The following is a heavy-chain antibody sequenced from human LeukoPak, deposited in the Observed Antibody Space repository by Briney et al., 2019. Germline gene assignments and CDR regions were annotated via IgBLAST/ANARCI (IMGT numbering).Heavy chain of an antibody. V-gene: IGHV4-59*08. CDR1: GGSISSYY. CDR3: ASIGYSYGLFDY. Sequence: SETLSPTCTVSGGSISSYYWSWIRQPPGKGLEWIGYIYYSGSTNYNPSLKSRVTISVDTSKNQFSLKLSSVTAADTAVYYCASIGYSYGLFDYWGQGTLVTVSS. D-gene: IGHD5-18*01. CDR2: IYYSGST. J-gene: IGHJ4*02.